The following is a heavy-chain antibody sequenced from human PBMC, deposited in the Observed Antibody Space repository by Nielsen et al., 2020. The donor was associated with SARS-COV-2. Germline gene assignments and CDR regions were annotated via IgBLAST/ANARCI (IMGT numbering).Heavy chain of an antibody. V-gene: IGHV4-30-2*01. CDR2: IYHSGRT. CDR1: GCSISSGGYS. Sequence: SETLSLTCAVSGCSISSGGYSWSWIRQPPGKGLEWIGYIYHSGRTYYNPSLKSRVTISVDRSKNQFSLKLSSVTAADTAVYYCARGGRITFGGADDAFGIWGQGTMVTVSS. CDR3: ARGGRITFGGADDAFGI. J-gene: IGHJ3*02. D-gene: IGHD3-16*01.